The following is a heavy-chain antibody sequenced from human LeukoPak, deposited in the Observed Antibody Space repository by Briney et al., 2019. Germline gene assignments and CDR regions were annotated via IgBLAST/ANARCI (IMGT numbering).Heavy chain of an antibody. J-gene: IGHJ4*02. CDR2: FDPEDGET. CDR3: ATRSHYYGSGSYYYFDY. Sequence: GASVKVSCKVSGYTLTELSMHWVRQAPGKGLEWMGGFDPEDGETIYAQKFQGRVTMTEDTSTDTAYMELSSLRSEDTAVYHCATRSHYYGSGSYYYFDYWGQGTLVTVSS. V-gene: IGHV1-24*01. CDR1: GYTLTELS. D-gene: IGHD3-10*01.